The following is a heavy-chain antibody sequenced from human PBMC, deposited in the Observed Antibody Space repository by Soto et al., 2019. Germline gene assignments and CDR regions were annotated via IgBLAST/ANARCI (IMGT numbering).Heavy chain of an antibody. J-gene: IGHJ4*02. CDR3: AKRLTSGDEGF. CDR2: ISAGGVAT. D-gene: IGHD2-21*02. CDR1: GFTFINFA. Sequence: GGSLRLSCGASGFTFINFAMMWVRQAPGEGLECVSAISAGGVATYYADSVKGRFTVSRDNSKDTLYLQMNSLRGEDTAVYFCAKRLTSGDEGFWGRGTLVTVSS. V-gene: IGHV3-23*01.